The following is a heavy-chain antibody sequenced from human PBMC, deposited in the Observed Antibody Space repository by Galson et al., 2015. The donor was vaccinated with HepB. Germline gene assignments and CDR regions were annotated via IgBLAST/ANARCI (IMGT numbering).Heavy chain of an antibody. CDR1: GGSISSGGYY. CDR3: ARRGSMEYYYYYGMDV. J-gene: IGHJ6*02. V-gene: IGHV4-31*03. Sequence: TLSLTCTVSGGSISSGGYYWSWIRQHPGKGLEWIGYIYFSGSTYYNPSLKSRVTISVDTSKNQFSLKLSSVTAADTAVYYCARRGSMEYYYYYGMDVWGQGTTVTVSS. D-gene: IGHD2/OR15-2a*01. CDR2: IYFSGST.